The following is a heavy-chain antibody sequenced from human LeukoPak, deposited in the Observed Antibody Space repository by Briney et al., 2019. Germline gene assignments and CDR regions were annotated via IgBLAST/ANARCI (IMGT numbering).Heavy chain of an antibody. CDR3: AKGGVLRYFDWSEDAFDI. J-gene: IGHJ3*02. V-gene: IGHV3-9*01. Sequence: PGGSLRLSCAASGFTFDDYAMRWVRQAPGKGLEWVSGISWNSGSIGYADSVKGRFTISRDNAKNSLYLQMNSLRAEDTALYYCAKGGVLRYFDWSEDAFDIWGQGTMVTVSS. CDR1: GFTFDDYA. D-gene: IGHD3-9*01. CDR2: ISWNSGSI.